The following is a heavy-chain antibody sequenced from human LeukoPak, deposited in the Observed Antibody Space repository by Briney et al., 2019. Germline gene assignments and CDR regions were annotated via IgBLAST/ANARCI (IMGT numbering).Heavy chain of an antibody. D-gene: IGHD4-11*01. J-gene: IGHJ4*02. CDR3: ARGLPPVMKYYFDY. V-gene: IGHV3-33*07. Sequence: TGGSLRLSCEASGFTFSAYAMTWVRQAPGKGLEWVAVMWYDGSNKYYADSVKGRFTISRDDSKNTLYLQMNSLRAEDTAMYYCARGLPPVMKYYFDYWGQGTLVTVSS. CDR1: GFTFSAYA. CDR2: MWYDGSNK.